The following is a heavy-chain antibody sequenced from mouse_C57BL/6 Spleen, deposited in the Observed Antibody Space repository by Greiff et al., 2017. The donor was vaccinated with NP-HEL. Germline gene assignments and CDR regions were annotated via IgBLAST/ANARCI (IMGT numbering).Heavy chain of an antibody. V-gene: IGHV5-17*01. D-gene: IGHD1-1*01. CDR3: AREVYGSSDY. J-gene: IGHJ2*01. Sequence: EVHLVESGGGLVKPGGSLKLSCAASGFTFSDYGMHWVRQAPEKGLEWVAYISSGSSTIYYADTVNGRFTISRDNAKNTLFLQMTSLRSEDTAMYYCAREVYGSSDYWGQGTTLTVSS. CDR1: GFTFSDYG. CDR2: ISSGSSTI.